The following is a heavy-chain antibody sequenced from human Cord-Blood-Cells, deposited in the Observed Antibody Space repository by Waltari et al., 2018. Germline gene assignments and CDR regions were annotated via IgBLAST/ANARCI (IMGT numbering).Heavy chain of an antibody. D-gene: IGHD4-17*01. Sequence: QVQLVQSGAEVKKPGASVKVSCKASGYTFTSYAMHWVRQAPGQRLEWMGWINAGNGNTKYSQKCQGRVTITRDTSASTAYMELSSLRSEDTAVYYCARTTRRPGDYWFDPWGQGTLVTVSS. J-gene: IGHJ5*02. CDR1: GYTFTSYA. V-gene: IGHV1-3*01. CDR3: ARTTRRPGDYWFDP. CDR2: INAGNGNT.